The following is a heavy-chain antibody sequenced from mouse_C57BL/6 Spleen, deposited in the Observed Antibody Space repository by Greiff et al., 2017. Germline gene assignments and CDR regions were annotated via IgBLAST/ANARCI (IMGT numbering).Heavy chain of an antibody. CDR3: ARIAWSIYFLY. CDR2: INPNNGGT. J-gene: IGHJ2*01. Sequence: EVKLMESGPELVKPGASVKMSCKASGYTFTDYNMHWVKQSHGKSLEWIGYINPNNGGTSYNQKFKGKATLTVNKSSSTAYMELRSLTSEDSAVYYCARIAWSIYFLYWGQGTTLTVSS. D-gene: IGHD1-1*01. V-gene: IGHV1-22*01. CDR1: GYTFTDYN.